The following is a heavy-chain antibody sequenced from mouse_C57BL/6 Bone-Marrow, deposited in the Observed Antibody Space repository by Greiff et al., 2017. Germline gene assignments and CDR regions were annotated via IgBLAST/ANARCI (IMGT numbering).Heavy chain of an antibody. D-gene: IGHD3-1*01. CDR1: GFTFSSYA. CDR2: ISDGVSYP. V-gene: IGHV5-4*01. J-gene: IGHJ3*01. Sequence: RLVESGGGLVKPGGSLKLSCPASGFTFSSYAMTWVRQTPDKRLEWVATISDGVSYPYSPHNVKGRFPFPRDNAKNILYMQMRYVKSEDTAMYYCAREGYGFAYWGQGTLVTVSA. CDR3: AREGYGFAY.